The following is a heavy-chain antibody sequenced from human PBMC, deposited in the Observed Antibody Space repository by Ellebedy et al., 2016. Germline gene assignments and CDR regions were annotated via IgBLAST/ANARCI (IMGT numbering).Heavy chain of an antibody. CDR3: ASDSSGWSGFDY. D-gene: IGHD6-19*01. CDR1: GYTFTSYD. V-gene: IGHV1-8*01. J-gene: IGHJ4*02. CDR2: MNPNSGNT. Sequence: ASVKVSXXASGYTFTSYDINWVRQATGQGLEWMGWMNPNSGNTGYAQKFQGRVTMTRNTSISTAYMELSSLRSEDTAVYYCASDSSGWSGFDYWGQGTLVTVSS.